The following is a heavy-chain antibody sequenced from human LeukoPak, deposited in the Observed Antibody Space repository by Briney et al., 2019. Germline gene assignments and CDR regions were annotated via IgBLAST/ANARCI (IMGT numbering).Heavy chain of an antibody. CDR2: IKQDGSEK. V-gene: IGHV3-7*01. CDR3: ARDKIVGATIFDY. D-gene: IGHD1-26*01. Sequence: PGGSLRLSCAASGFSFSDYAMSWVRQAPGKGLEWVANIKQDGSEKYYVDSVKGRFTISRDNAKNSLYLQMNSLRAEDTAVYYCARDKIVGATIFDYWGQGTLVTVSS. CDR1: GFSFSDYA. J-gene: IGHJ4*02.